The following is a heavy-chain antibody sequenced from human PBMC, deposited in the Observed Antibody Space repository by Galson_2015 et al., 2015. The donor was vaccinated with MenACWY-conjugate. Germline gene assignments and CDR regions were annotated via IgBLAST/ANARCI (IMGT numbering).Heavy chain of an antibody. Sequence: QSGAEVKKPGESLQISCKASGYIFTTYWIAWVRQMPGKGLEWMGLISPGDSNTRYSPSFQGQVTISADKSISTAYLQWSSLKASDTAVYYCARHPPGGRGMDVWGQGTTVTVSS. CDR2: ISPGDSNT. J-gene: IGHJ6*02. CDR3: ARHPPGGRGMDV. D-gene: IGHD1-26*01. V-gene: IGHV5-51*01. CDR1: GYIFTTYW.